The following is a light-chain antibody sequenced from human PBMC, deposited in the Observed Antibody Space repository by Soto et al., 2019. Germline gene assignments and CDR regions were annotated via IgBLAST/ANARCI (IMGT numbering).Light chain of an antibody. CDR1: QSISSW. Sequence: DIAMTQSPSTLSASVGDRVTITCRASQSISSWLAWYQQKPGKAPKLLIYKASSLEGGVPSRFSGSGSGTDFTLTISSLQPDDFATYYCQQYHSYSLTFGGGTKVDIK. J-gene: IGKJ4*01. CDR3: QQYHSYSLT. CDR2: KAS. V-gene: IGKV1-5*03.